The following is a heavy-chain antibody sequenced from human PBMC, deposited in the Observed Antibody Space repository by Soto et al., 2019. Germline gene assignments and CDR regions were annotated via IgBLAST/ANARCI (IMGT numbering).Heavy chain of an antibody. V-gene: IGHV1-18*01. CDR3: AKDTAVALPDA. CDR1: GYTFTSYA. Sequence: QVQLVQSGTEVKKPGASVKVSCKASGYTFTSYAISWVRQAPGQGLGWMGWINPYNGNTNYAQKLQGRVTMTTDTSTGTASMELSSLRSYETAGYYCAKDTAVALPDAGGQGTQVAVSS. D-gene: IGHD5-18*01. CDR2: INPYNGNT. J-gene: IGHJ4*02.